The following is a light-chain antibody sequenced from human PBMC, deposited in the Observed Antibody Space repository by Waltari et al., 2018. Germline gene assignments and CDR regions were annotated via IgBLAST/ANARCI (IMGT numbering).Light chain of an antibody. CDR2: GAS. CDR1: QTVRTTY. CDR3: HQYDISPLT. V-gene: IGKV3-20*01. J-gene: IGKJ4*01. Sequence: EIVLTQSPGTLSLSPGERASLSCRASQTVRTTYLAWYQQKPGQAPTLLIYGASSRATGIPDRFSGSGSGTDFALTISRLEPEDFAVYYCHQYDISPLTFGEGTRVEIK.